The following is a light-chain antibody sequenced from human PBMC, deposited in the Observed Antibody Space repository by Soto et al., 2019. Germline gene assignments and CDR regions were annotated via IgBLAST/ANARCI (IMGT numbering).Light chain of an antibody. V-gene: IGKV3-20*01. Sequence: VMTQSPATLSVSPVEGATLSCRASQSVSSNLVWYQHRPGQAPRLLIYGASKRATGIPDRFSGSGSATDFTLTISRLEPEDFAVYFCQQSGSSPLTFGGGTKVDIK. J-gene: IGKJ4*01. CDR2: GAS. CDR1: QSVSSN. CDR3: QQSGSSPLT.